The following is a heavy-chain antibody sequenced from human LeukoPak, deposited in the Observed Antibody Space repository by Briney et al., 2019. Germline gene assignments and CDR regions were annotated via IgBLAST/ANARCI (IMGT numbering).Heavy chain of an antibody. CDR2: INHSGST. CDR3: ASHYCSSTSCYFSG. V-gene: IGHV4-34*01. J-gene: IGHJ4*02. D-gene: IGHD2-2*01. Sequence: SETLSLTCAAYGGSFSGYYWSWIRQPPGKGLEWIGEINHSGSTNYNPSLKSRVTISVDTSKNQFSLKLSSVTAADTAVYYCASHYCSSTSCYFSGWGQGTLVTVSS. CDR1: GGSFSGYY.